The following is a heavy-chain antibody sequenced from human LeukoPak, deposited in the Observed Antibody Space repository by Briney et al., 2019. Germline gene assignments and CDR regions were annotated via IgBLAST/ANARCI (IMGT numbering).Heavy chain of an antibody. V-gene: IGHV4-4*07. J-gene: IGHJ4*02. D-gene: IGHD2-21*01. Sequence: PSEALSLTCTVSGVSISSYYGRWVRQPAGKGLEWIARIYTTGSTNYNPSLTSRVTMSVDTSKNQFSLKLSSVPAADTAVYYCASDHVIYFDYWGQGTLVTVSS. CDR1: GVSISSYY. CDR2: IYTTGST. CDR3: ASDHVIYFDY.